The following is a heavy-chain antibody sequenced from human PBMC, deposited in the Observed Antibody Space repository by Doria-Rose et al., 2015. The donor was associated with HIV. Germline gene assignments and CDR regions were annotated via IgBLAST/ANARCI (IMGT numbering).Heavy chain of an antibody. V-gene: IGHV4-4*09. D-gene: IGHD3-10*01. J-gene: IGHJ6*03. Sequence: QVQLQESGPGLVKPAETLSLTCTVSGGSISSYYWNWIRQPPGKGLEWIGYIYSSGSTHYNSSLKSRVTISRDTPKNQSSLNLSSLTASDTAVYRPSRGIYYSLDVWGKGTTVTVSS. CDR3: SRGIYYSLDV. CDR1: GGSISSYY. CDR2: IYSSGST.